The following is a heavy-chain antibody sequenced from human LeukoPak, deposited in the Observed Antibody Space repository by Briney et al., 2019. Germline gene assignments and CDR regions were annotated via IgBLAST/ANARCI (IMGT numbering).Heavy chain of an antibody. CDR2: ISSSGNST. CDR3: AREVYWNYDY. J-gene: IGHJ4*02. V-gene: IGHV3-11*05. Sequence: PGGSLRLSCTTSGFTFSKYYMTWIRRAPGKGLEWVSSISSSGNSTDYADSVKGRFTISRDNAKKSLYLQMNSLSAEDTAVYYCAREVYWNYDYWGQGTLVTVSS. D-gene: IGHD2-15*01. CDR1: GFTFSKYY.